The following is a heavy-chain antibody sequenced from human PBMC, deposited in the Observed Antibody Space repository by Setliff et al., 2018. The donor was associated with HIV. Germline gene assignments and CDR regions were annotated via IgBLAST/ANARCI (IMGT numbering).Heavy chain of an antibody. CDR3: VKAMGSVLGTYYFDF. D-gene: IGHD3-16*01. CDR2: IEWHGGRT. J-gene: IGHJ4*02. Sequence: GGSLRLSCAASGFTFNDYAMHWVRQSPGKALEWVSLIEWHGGRTFYADSVRGRFTVSRDNSENSLYLEIHSLRPDDTAFYYCVKAMGSVLGTYYFDFWGQGTLVTVSS. CDR1: GFTFNDYA. V-gene: IGHV3-43D*04.